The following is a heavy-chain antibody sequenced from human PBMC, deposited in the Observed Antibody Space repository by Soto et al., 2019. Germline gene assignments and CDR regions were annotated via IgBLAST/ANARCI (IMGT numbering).Heavy chain of an antibody. Sequence: GGSLRLSCAASGFTFSDYYMSWIRQAPGKGLEWVSYISSSGSTIYYADSVKGRFTISRDNAKNSLYLQMNSLRAEDTAVYYCAREGYSSGWYLPASYYFDYWGQGTLVTVSS. CDR1: GFTFSDYY. CDR2: ISSSGSTI. D-gene: IGHD6-19*01. V-gene: IGHV3-11*01. J-gene: IGHJ4*02. CDR3: AREGYSSGWYLPASYYFDY.